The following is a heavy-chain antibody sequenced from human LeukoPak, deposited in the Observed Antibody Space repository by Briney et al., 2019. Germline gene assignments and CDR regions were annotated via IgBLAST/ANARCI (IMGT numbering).Heavy chain of an antibody. Sequence: SGGSLRLSCAASGFTFSSYSMNWVRQAPGKGLEWVSSISSSSSYIYYADSVKGRLTISRDNAKNSLYLQMNSLRAEDTAVYYCARGRFLEWLLLELDYWGQGTLVTVSS. CDR3: ARGRFLEWLLLELDY. CDR2: ISSSSSYI. D-gene: IGHD3-3*01. CDR1: GFTFSSYS. J-gene: IGHJ4*02. V-gene: IGHV3-21*01.